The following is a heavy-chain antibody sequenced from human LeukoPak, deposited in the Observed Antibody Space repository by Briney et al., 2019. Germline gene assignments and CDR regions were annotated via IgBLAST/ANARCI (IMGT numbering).Heavy chain of an antibody. CDR2: IIPILGIA. CDR1: GGTFSSYA. CDR3: ARDQGLYYYYGMDV. V-gene: IGHV1-69*04. Sequence: ASVKVSCKASGGTFSSYAISWVRQAPGQGLEWMGRIIPILGIANYAQKLQGRVTITADKSTSTAYMELSSLRSEDTAVYYCARDQGLYYYYGMDVWGQGTTVTVSS. J-gene: IGHJ6*02. D-gene: IGHD3/OR15-3a*01.